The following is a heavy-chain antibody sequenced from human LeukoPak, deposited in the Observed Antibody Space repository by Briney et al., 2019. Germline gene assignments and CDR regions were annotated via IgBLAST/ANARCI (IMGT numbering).Heavy chain of an antibody. D-gene: IGHD3-10*01. CDR3: AKDKHYYGSGTICD. CDR1: GLTFSNSW. CDR2: ISWNSGSI. J-gene: IGHJ4*02. V-gene: IGHV3-9*01. Sequence: PGGSLRLSCEASGLTFSNSWMHWVRQAPGKGLEWVSGISWNSGSIGYADSVKGRFTISRDNAKNSLYLQMNSLRAEDTALYYCAKDKHYYGSGTICDWGQGTLVTVSS.